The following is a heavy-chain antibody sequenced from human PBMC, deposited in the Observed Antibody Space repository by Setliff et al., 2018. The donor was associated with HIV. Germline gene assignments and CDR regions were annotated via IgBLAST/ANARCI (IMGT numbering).Heavy chain of an antibody. CDR3: ARTRGYCSKTSCYALRGPDY. Sequence: TLSLTCAVYGGSFSRYYWNWIRQSPGKGLEWIGEINHSGSTNYNPSLKSRVTISVDTSKNQFSLKLSSVTAADTAVYYCARTRGYCSKTSCYALRGPDYWGQGTPVTVSS. J-gene: IGHJ4*02. D-gene: IGHD2-2*01. CDR1: GGSFSRYY. CDR2: INHSGST. V-gene: IGHV4-34*01.